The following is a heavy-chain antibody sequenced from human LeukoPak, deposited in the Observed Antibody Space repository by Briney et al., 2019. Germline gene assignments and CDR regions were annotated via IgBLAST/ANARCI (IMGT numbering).Heavy chain of an antibody. V-gene: IGHV4-59*01. Sequence: PSETLSLTCTVSGGSIDSNSWTWIRQPPGKGLEWIGYIYYSGTTNYNPSLKSRVTMSVDMSKNQFSLKLSSVPAADTAVYYCARRSSSWKNWFDPWGQGTLVTVSS. CDR1: GGSIDSNS. CDR2: IYYSGTT. D-gene: IGHD6-13*01. CDR3: ARRSSSWKNWFDP. J-gene: IGHJ5*02.